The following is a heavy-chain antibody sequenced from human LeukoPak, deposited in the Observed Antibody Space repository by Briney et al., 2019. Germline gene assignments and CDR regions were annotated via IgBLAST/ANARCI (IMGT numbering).Heavy chain of an antibody. J-gene: IGHJ5*02. D-gene: IGHD5-24*01. Sequence: PSETLSLTCAVYGGSFSGYYWSWIRQPPGKGLEWIGEINHSGSTNYNPSLKSRVTISVDTSKNQFSLKLSSVTAADTAVYYCARVRRWLQFGVYNWFDPWGQGTLVTVSS. CDR2: INHSGST. V-gene: IGHV4-34*01. CDR3: ARVRRWLQFGVYNWFDP. CDR1: GGSFSGYY.